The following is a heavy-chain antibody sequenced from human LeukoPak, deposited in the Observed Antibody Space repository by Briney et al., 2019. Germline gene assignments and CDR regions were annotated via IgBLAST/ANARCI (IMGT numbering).Heavy chain of an antibody. CDR1: GFTFRNYG. Sequence: PGGSLRLSCAASGFTFRNYGMHWVRQAPGKGLEWVAVIWRDGSIENYADPVKGRFTISRDNSKNTLYLQMNSLRAEDTAVYYCAIWYSSGWSFDYWGPGTPVTVSS. CDR2: IWRDGSIE. V-gene: IGHV3-33*01. CDR3: AIWYSSGWSFDY. D-gene: IGHD6-19*01. J-gene: IGHJ4*02.